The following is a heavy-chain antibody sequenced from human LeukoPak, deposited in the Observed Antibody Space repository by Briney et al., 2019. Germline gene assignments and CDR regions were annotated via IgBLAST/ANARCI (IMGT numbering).Heavy chain of an antibody. CDR1: GFTFSSYS. CDR2: ISSSSSTI. CDR3: ARCSRRFLEWLLYFDY. V-gene: IGHV3-48*01. Sequence: GGSLRLSCAASGFTFSSYSMNWVRQAPGKGLEWVSYISSSSSTIYYADSVKGRFTISRDNAKNSLYLQMNSLRAEDTAVYYYARCSRRFLEWLLYFDYWGQGTLVTVSS. D-gene: IGHD3-3*01. J-gene: IGHJ4*02.